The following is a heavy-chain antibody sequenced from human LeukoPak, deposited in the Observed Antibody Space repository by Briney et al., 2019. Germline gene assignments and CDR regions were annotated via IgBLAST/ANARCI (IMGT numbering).Heavy chain of an antibody. J-gene: IGHJ4*02. Sequence: GGSLRLSCAASGFTFSSYEMNWVRQAPGKGLEWVSLIRSIVTSIDYVDSVKGRFTISRDNAKNSLYLQMDSLRAEDTAVYYCARGISSSYHRHLDYWGQGILVTVSS. D-gene: IGHD6-13*01. CDR2: IRSIVTSI. CDR1: GFTFSSYE. V-gene: IGHV3-48*03. CDR3: ARGISSSYHRHLDY.